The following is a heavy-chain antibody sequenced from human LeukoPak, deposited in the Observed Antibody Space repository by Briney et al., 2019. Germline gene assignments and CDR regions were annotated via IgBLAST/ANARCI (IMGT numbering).Heavy chain of an antibody. D-gene: IGHD6-13*01. CDR2: IYYSGGT. V-gene: IGHV4-39*01. CDR3: ARRSSSWYLGGAFDY. Sequence: PSETLSLTCTVSGGSISSSSYYWGWIRQPPGKGLERIGSIYYSGGTYYNPSLKSRVTISVDTSKNQFSLKLSSVTAADTAVYYCARRSSSWYLGGAFDYWGQGTLVTVSS. CDR1: GGSISSSSYY. J-gene: IGHJ4*02.